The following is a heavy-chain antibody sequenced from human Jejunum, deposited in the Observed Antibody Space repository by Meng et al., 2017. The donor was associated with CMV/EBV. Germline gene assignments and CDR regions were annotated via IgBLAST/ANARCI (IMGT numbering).Heavy chain of an antibody. V-gene: IGHV6-1*01. J-gene: IGHJ4*02. CDR3: ARGRGTAGGFDY. CDR1: DSVSSNSIT. Sequence: DSVSSNSITWNWIRQSPSRGLEWLGRTYYRSKWYNDYAVSVNSRITFNPDTSKNHFSLHLNSVTPEDTAVYYCARGRGTAGGFDYWGQGTLVTVSS. CDR2: TYYRSKWYN. D-gene: IGHD1-7*01.